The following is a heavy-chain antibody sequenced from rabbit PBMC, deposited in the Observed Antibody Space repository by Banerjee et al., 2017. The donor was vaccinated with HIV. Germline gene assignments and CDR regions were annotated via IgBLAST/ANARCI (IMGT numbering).Heavy chain of an antibody. V-gene: IGHV1S45*01. CDR2: IYAGSSGST. D-gene: IGHD4-2*01. CDR1: GFSFSSSYW. CDR3: ARWDGGSHPYMYL. J-gene: IGHJ4*01. Sequence: QEQLEESGGDLVKPEGSLTLTCTASGFSFSSSYWICWVRQAPGKGLEWIACIYAGSSGSTYYASWAKGRFTISKTSSTTVTLQMTSLTAADTATYFCARWDGGSHPYMYLWGQGTLVTVS.